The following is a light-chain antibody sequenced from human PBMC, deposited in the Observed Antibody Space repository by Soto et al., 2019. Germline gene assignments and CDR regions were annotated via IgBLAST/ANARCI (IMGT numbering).Light chain of an antibody. CDR1: QNIRSW. V-gene: IGKV1-5*01. Sequence: DIQMTQSPSTLSASVGDRVTITCRASQNIRSWLAWYQQEPGKAPKFLIYDASSLESGVPSRFSGSGSGTEFTLAISSLQADDFATYYCQQYKSYSLTFGGGTKVDIK. J-gene: IGKJ4*01. CDR2: DAS. CDR3: QQYKSYSLT.